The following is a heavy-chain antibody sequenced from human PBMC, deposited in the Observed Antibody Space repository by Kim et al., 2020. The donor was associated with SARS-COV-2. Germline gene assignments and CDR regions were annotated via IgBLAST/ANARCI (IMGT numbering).Heavy chain of an antibody. D-gene: IGHD2-8*01. Sequence: ASVKVSCKASGYTFTSYGISWVRQAPGQGLEWMGWISAYNGNTNYAQKLQGRVTMTTDTSTSTAYMELRSLRSDDTAVYYCARTADYCTNGVCYTGWFDPWGQGTLVTVSS. J-gene: IGHJ5*02. CDR1: GYTFTSYG. V-gene: IGHV1-18*04. CDR3: ARTADYCTNGVCYTGWFDP. CDR2: ISAYNGNT.